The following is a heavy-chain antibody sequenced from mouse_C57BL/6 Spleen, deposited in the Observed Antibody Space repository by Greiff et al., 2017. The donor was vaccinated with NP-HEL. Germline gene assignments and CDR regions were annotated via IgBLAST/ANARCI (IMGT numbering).Heavy chain of an antibody. D-gene: IGHD2-4*01. Sequence: QVQLQQSGPELVKPGASVKISCKASGYAFSSSWMNWVKQRPGKGLEWIGRIYPGDGDTNYNGKFKGKATLTADKSSSTAYMQLSSLTSEDSAVYFRARRYDYYFDYWGQGTTLTVSS. CDR2: IYPGDGDT. CDR1: GYAFSSSW. J-gene: IGHJ2*01. V-gene: IGHV1-82*01. CDR3: ARRYDYYFDY.